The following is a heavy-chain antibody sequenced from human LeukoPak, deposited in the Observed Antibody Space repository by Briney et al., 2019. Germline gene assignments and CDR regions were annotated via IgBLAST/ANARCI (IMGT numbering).Heavy chain of an antibody. CDR2: ISSSSSYI. Sequence: GGSLRLSCAASGFHFSSYSMHWVHQAPGKGLAGVSSISSSSSYIYYADSVKGRFTSSRDNAKNSLYLQMNSLRAEDTAVYYCARRGYSYGYDRFDPWGQGTLVTVSS. D-gene: IGHD5-18*01. CDR1: GFHFSSYS. V-gene: IGHV3-21*01. CDR3: ARRGYSYGYDRFDP. J-gene: IGHJ5*02.